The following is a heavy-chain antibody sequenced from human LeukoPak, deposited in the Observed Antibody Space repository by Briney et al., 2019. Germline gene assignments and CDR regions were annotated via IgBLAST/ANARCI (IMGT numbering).Heavy chain of an antibody. CDR1: GGSIGSGGYY. CDR2: IYTSGST. J-gene: IGHJ4*02. Sequence: SETLSLTCTVSGGSIGSGGYYWSWIRQPAGKGLEWIGRIYTSGSTNYNPSLKSRVTISVDTSKDQFSLKLSSVTAADTAVYYCARSLNSGWYYFDCWGQGTLVTVSS. V-gene: IGHV4-61*02. D-gene: IGHD6-19*01. CDR3: ARSLNSGWYYFDC.